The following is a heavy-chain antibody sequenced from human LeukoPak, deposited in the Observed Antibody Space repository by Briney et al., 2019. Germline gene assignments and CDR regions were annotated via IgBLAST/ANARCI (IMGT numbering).Heavy chain of an antibody. CDR3: TRESGPYCPFGY. J-gene: IGHJ4*02. CDR2: ISLTGRT. D-gene: IGHD1-26*01. CDR1: GGSITSTNW. V-gene: IGHV4-4*01. Sequence: SGTLSLTCGVSGGSITSTNWWSWVRQPPGQGLEWIGEISLTGRTNYNPSLIGRVIMSLDESRNQLSLTLTSVTAADTAMYCCTRESGPYCPFGYWGQGTLVVVPS.